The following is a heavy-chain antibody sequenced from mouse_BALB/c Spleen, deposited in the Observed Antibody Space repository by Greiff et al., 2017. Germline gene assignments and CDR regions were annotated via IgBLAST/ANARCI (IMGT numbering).Heavy chain of an antibody. V-gene: IGHV2-3*01. Sequence: VQLVQSGPGLVAPSQSLSITCTVSGFSLTSYGVRWVRQPPGQGLEWLGVIWGDGSANYHSALISRLSISKDNSTSQVFLKLNSRQTDDTATYYCAKPDGNYPWFAYWGQGTLVTVSA. CDR3: AKPDGNYPWFAY. J-gene: IGHJ3*01. D-gene: IGHD2-1*01. CDR1: GFSLTSYG. CDR2: IWGDGSA.